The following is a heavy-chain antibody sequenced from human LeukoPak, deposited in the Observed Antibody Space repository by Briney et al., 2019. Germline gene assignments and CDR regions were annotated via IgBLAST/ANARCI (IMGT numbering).Heavy chain of an antibody. CDR1: GGSISSYY. Sequence: PSETLSLTCTVSGGSISSYYWSWIRQPPGKGLEWIGYIYYTGSTYYNPSLKSRATISVDTSKNQFSLKLSSVTAADTAVYCCARGYYESGGYFPAYFQYWGQGTLVTVSS. CDR3: ARGYYESGGYFPAYFQY. V-gene: IGHV4-59*01. D-gene: IGHD3-22*01. J-gene: IGHJ1*01. CDR2: IYYTGST.